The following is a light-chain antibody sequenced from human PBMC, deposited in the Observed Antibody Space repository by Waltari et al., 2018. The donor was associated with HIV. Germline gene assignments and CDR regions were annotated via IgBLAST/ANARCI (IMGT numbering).Light chain of an antibody. Sequence: EIVLTQSPATLSLSPGERATLSCGASQSVSSSLAWYQQKPGQAPRPLIYGASTRAAGIPARFSGSGSGTDFTLTISSLQSEDFALYYCQQYNNGPPLSFGGGTKVEIK. J-gene: IGKJ4*01. V-gene: IGKV3-15*01. CDR3: QQYNNGPPLS. CDR2: GAS. CDR1: QSVSSS.